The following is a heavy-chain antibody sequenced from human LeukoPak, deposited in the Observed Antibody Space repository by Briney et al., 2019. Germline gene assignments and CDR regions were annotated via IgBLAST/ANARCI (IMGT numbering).Heavy chain of an antibody. CDR1: GYSFSSDW. Sequence: GESLKISCKASGYSFSSDWIAWVRQMPGKGLGWMGIISPIDSETTYSPSFQGQVTISADKSISTAYLQWSSLKASDTAVYYCTRGCSGGSCSRDAMDVWGQGTMVTVSS. CDR3: TRGCSGGSCSRDAMDV. CDR2: ISPIDSET. V-gene: IGHV5-51*01. J-gene: IGHJ6*02. D-gene: IGHD2-15*01.